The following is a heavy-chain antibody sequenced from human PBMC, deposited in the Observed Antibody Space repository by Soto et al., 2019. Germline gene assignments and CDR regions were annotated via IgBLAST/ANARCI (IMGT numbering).Heavy chain of an antibody. CDR3: ASCRKAVAGPWDAFDI. CDR2: IWYDGSNK. Sequence: GGSLRLSCAASGFTFSSYGMHWVRQAPGKGLEWVAVIWYDGSNKYYADSVKGRFTISRDNSKNTLYLQMNSLRAEDTAVYYCASCRKAVAGPWDAFDIWGQGTMVTVSS. D-gene: IGHD6-19*01. V-gene: IGHV3-33*01. J-gene: IGHJ3*02. CDR1: GFTFSSYG.